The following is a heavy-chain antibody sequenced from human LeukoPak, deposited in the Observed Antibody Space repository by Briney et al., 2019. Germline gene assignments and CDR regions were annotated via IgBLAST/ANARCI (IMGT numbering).Heavy chain of an antibody. CDR2: VYYSGST. J-gene: IGHJ6*02. CDR3: TRSGLTGMRKYPRADYYYYGMDV. V-gene: IGHV4-59*12. D-gene: IGHD1-14*01. Sequence: SETLSLTCTVSGGTLNSFYWTWIRQPPGKGLDYIGYVYYSGSTKYNPSLKSRVTISEDTSKNQFSLKLTSVTAADTAVYYCTRSGLTGMRKYPRADYYYYGMDVWGQGTAVTVSS. CDR1: GGTLNSFY.